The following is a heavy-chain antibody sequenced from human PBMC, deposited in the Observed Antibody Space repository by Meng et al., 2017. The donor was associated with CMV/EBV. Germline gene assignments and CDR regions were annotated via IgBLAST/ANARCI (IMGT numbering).Heavy chain of an antibody. CDR1: GFTFSSYA. V-gene: IGHV3-30*04. CDR2: ISDDGSNK. Sequence: LSLTCAASGFTFSSYAMHWVRQAPGKGLEWVAVISDDGSNKYYADSVKGRFTISRDNSKNTLYLQMNSLRAEDTAVYYCARDRVTAAAGVGWFDPWGQGTLVTVSS. CDR3: ARDRVTAAAGVGWFDP. J-gene: IGHJ5*02. D-gene: IGHD6-13*01.